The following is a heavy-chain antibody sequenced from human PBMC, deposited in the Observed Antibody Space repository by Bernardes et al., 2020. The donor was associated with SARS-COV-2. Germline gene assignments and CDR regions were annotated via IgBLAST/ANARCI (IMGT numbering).Heavy chain of an antibody. CDR3: AREYSTSSRLNWFDP. CDR2: IYHSGST. V-gene: IGHV4-34*01. CDR1: GESFSDYY. D-gene: IGHD6-6*01. J-gene: IGHJ5*02. Sequence: SVSLTLTCAVYGESFSDYYWTWIRQPPGKGLEWIGEIYHSGSTNYNPSLKSRVTISVDTSKNQFSLKLNSVTAADTAVYYCAREYSTSSRLNWFDPWGQGTLVTVSS.